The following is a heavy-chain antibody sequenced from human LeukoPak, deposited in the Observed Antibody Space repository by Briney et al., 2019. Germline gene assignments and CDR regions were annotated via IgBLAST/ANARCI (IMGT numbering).Heavy chain of an antibody. J-gene: IGHJ4*02. CDR2: IKQDGTEK. CDR3: ARAGWGTVAGVFDY. Sequence: AGGSLRLSCAASGFTFSSYEMNWVRQAPGKGLEWVANIKQDGTEKNYVDSVKGRFTISRDNSKNTLYLQMNSLRTEDTAVYYCARAGWGTVAGVFDYWGQGSLVTVSS. D-gene: IGHD6-19*01. CDR1: GFTFSSYE. V-gene: IGHV3-7*01.